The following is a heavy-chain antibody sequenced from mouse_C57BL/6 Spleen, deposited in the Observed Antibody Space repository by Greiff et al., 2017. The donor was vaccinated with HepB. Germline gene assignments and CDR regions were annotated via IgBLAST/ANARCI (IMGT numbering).Heavy chain of an antibody. D-gene: IGHD2-4*01. CDR2: ISDGGSYT. V-gene: IGHV5-4*01. Sequence: LVESGGGLVKPGGSLKLSCAASGFTFSSYAMSWVRQTPEKRLEWVATISDGGSYTYYPDNVKGRFTISRDNAKNNLYLQMSHLKSEDTAMYYCARFDYDHYAMDYWGQGTSVTVSS. CDR3: ARFDYDHYAMDY. J-gene: IGHJ4*01. CDR1: GFTFSSYA.